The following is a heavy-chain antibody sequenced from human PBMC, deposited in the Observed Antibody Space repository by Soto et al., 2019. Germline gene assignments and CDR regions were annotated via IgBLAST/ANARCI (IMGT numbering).Heavy chain of an antibody. J-gene: IGHJ4*02. CDR2: ISGSGGST. CDR1: GFTFSSYA. Sequence: GSLRLSCAASGFTFSSYAMSWVRQAPGKGLEWVSAISGSGGSTYYADSVKGRFTISRDKSKNTLYLQMNSLRAEETAVYYSAKDRKYSSGWYHYWGQGTLVTVSS. CDR3: AKDRKYSSGWYHY. D-gene: IGHD6-19*01. V-gene: IGHV3-23*01.